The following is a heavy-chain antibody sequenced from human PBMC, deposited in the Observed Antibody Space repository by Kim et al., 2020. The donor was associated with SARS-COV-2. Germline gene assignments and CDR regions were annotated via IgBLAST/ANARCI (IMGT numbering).Heavy chain of an antibody. CDR3: ARGGSVAGLDAFDI. J-gene: IGHJ3*02. Sequence: SETLSLTCTVSGCSISSYYWSWIRQPPGKGLEWIGYIYYSGSTNYNPSLKSRFTISVDTSKNQFSLKLSSVTAADTAVYYCARGGSVAGLDAFDIWGQGTMVTVSS. CDR1: GCSISSYY. CDR2: IYYSGST. D-gene: IGHD6-19*01. V-gene: IGHV4-59*01.